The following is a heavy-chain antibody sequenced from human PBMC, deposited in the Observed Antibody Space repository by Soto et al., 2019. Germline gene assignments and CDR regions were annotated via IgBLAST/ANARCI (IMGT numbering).Heavy chain of an antibody. Sequence: QVQLVQSGAEVKKPGSSVKVSCKASGGTFSSYAISWVRQAPGQGLEWMGGIIPIFGTANYAQKFQGRVTLILGNPNSPKKSGGRATITADKPRNTAYRGGSGRKSENPPFYYGERGVGVPAPKTPPFAYGGQGPLVPVSS. CDR1: GGTFSSYA. D-gene: IGHD5-12*01. CDR3: YRGGSGRKSENPPFYYGERGVGVPAPKTPPFAY. J-gene: IGHJ4*02. CDR2: IIPIFGTA. V-gene: IGHV1-69*01.